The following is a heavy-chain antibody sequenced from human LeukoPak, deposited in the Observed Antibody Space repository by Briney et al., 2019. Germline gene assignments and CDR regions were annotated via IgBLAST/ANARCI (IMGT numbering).Heavy chain of an antibody. D-gene: IGHD2-2*01. V-gene: IGHV5-51*01. CDR2: IYPGDSDT. J-gene: IGHJ4*02. CDR3: AKIDRQYCSRSSCYALDY. CDR1: GYSFTSYW. Sequence: GESLKISCKCSGYSFTSYWIAWVRQMPGKGLEWMGIIYPGDSDTRYSPSFQGQVTISVDKSISTAYLQWCSLKASDTAIYYCAKIDRQYCSRSSCYALDYWGQGTQVTVSS.